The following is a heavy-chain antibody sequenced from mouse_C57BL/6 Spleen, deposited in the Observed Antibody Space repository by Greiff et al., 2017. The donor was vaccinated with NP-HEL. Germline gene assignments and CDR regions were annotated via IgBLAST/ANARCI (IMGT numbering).Heavy chain of an antibody. D-gene: IGHD2-4*01. CDR2: IYPGSGST. J-gene: IGHJ2*01. V-gene: IGHV1-55*01. CDR3: AREGDYDALDY. CDR1: GYTFTSYW. Sequence: QVQLQQSGAELVKPGASVKMSCKASGYTFTSYWITWVKQRPGQGLEWIGDIYPGSGSTNYNEKFKSKATLTVDTSSSTAYMQLSSLTSEDSAVYCCAREGDYDALDYWGQGTTLTVSS.